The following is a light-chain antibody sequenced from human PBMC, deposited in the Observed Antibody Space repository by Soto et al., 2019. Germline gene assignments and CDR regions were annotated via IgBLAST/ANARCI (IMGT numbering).Light chain of an antibody. CDR3: ASYTSSSTLL. Sequence: QSALTQPASVSGSPGQSITISCTGTSRDIGAYNYVSWYQQYPGKAPKLMIYDVTSRPSGVSDRFSGSKSGNTASLTISGLQAEDEADYYCASYTSSSTLLFGGGTKVTVL. V-gene: IGLV2-14*01. CDR2: DVT. J-gene: IGLJ2*01. CDR1: SRDIGAYNY.